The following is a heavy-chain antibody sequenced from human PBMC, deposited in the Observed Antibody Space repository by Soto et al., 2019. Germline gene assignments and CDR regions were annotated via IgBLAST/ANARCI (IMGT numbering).Heavy chain of an antibody. J-gene: IGHJ5*02. Sequence: PSETRALTLAFSCYSITSGVHYLGWDRHHPGKGPEWVGDIFYSWPTHYNPFLKKRVALTVDTSKNQFSLKADPVASPDPAGYYCPRDRVMLTLGGASAEWGIDTWGPGTLVTVSS. D-gene: IGHD3-16*01. V-gene: IGHV4-31*11. CDR3: PRDRVMLTLGGASAEWGIDT. CDR1: CYSITSGVHY. CDR2: IFYSWPT.